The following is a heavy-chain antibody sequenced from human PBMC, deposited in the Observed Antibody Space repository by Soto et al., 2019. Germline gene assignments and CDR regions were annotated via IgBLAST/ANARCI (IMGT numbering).Heavy chain of an antibody. CDR1: GASISRYY. CDR2: LYNTGST. J-gene: IGHJ6*02. CDR3: AKSGRVTAMVGGGMDV. Sequence: SETLSLTCTVSGASISRYYWSWIRQSPGKGLEWIGYLYNTGSTIYNPSLKSRVTISVDTSKNQFSLKMNSLRAEDTAVYYCAKSGRVTAMVGGGMDVWGQGTTVTVSS. V-gene: IGHV4-59*12. D-gene: IGHD5-18*01.